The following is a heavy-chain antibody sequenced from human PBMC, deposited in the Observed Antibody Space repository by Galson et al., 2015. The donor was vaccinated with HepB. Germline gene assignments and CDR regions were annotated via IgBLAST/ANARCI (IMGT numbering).Heavy chain of an antibody. D-gene: IGHD4-17*01. CDR2: ITGSGGST. J-gene: IGHJ4*02. V-gene: IGHV3-23*01. CDR3: AKTTVTNLGLPDY. Sequence: SLRLSCAASGFTFSTYGMAWVCQAPGKGLEWVSAITGSGGSTFYADSVKGRFTISRDNSKNTVYLQVDSLRVEDTAVYYCAKTTVTNLGLPDYWGQGTLVTVSS. CDR1: GFTFSTYG.